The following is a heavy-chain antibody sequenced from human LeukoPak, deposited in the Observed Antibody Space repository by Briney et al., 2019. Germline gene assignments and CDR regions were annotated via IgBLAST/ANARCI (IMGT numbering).Heavy chain of an antibody. CDR3: ARGYSSSS. V-gene: IGHV1-2*02. D-gene: IGHD6-6*01. CDR2: LNTNSGGT. J-gene: IGHJ5*02. Sequence: ASAKVSCKASGYTFTDYYMHWVRQAPGQGLEWMGWLNTNSGGTNYAQKFQGRVTMTRDTSISTAYMELISLRSDDTAVYYCARGYSSSSWGQGTLVTVSS. CDR1: GYTFTDYY.